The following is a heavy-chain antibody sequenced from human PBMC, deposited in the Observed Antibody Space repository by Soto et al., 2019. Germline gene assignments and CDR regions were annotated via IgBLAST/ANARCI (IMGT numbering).Heavy chain of an antibody. D-gene: IGHD6-13*01. J-gene: IGHJ5*02. Sequence: GASVKVSWNASGYTFTSYGIHWVRQSPGQRLEWMGCINAANGETKYSPKFKGRVTITRDTSASTAYMELSSLRSEDTAVYYCVRRHVSATGIDWFDPWGQGTLVTDS. CDR2: INAANGET. CDR1: GYTFTSYG. CDR3: VRRHVSATGIDWFDP. V-gene: IGHV1-3*01.